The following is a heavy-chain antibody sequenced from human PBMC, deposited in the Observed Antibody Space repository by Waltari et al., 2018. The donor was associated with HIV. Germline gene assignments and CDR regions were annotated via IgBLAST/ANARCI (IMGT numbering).Heavy chain of an antibody. CDR1: SGSFNVYY. Sequence: QVQLHQWGTGLLKPSETLSLTCAVYSGSFNVYYWTWVRQRPGKGLEWIGEISHSGTTNYNPSLKSRVTISVDTSKNQFSLRWRSVTAKDSATYFCVRGNWNYGDYYYGMDGWGQGTIVTVSS. J-gene: IGHJ6*02. V-gene: IGHV4-34*01. CDR3: VRGNWNYGDYYYGMDG. D-gene: IGHD1-7*01. CDR2: ISHSGTT.